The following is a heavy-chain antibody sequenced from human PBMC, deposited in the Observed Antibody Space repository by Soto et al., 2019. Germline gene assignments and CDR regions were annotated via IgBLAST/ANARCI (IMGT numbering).Heavy chain of an antibody. CDR2: IIPIFGTA. J-gene: IGHJ2*01. CDR3: ARDTIADDSRLSRSCDL. D-gene: IGHD3-22*01. V-gene: IGHV1-69*13. Sequence: SVKVSCKASGGTFSSYAISWVRQAPGQGLEWMGGIIPIFGTANYAQKFQGRVTITADESTSTAYMELSSLRSEDTAVYYCARDTIADDSRLSRSCDLWGRGTLVTVSS. CDR1: GGTFSSYA.